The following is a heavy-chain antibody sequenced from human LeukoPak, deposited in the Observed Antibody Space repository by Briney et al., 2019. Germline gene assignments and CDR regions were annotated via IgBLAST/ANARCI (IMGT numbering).Heavy chain of an antibody. CDR2: ISGNSGDT. J-gene: IGHJ4*02. CDR3: ARDPRTVRI. D-gene: IGHD1-1*01. V-gene: IGHV3-11*06. CDR1: GFTFSDSY. Sequence: GGSLRLSCAASGFTFSDSYMTWVRQAPGKGLEWLSYISGNSGDTNYADSVKGRFTISRDNAENSLYLQMNSLRVEDTAVYYCARDPRTVRIWGQGTLVTVSS.